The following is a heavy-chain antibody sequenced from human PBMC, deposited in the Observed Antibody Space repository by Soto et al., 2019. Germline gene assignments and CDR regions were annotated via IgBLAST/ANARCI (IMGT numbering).Heavy chain of an antibody. CDR1: GGTFSSYA. D-gene: IGHD3-22*01. CDR3: ARDRGEYYYDSSGFNYFDY. V-gene: IGHV1-69*01. J-gene: IGHJ4*02. Sequence: QVQLVQSGAEVKKPGSSVKVSCKASGGTFSSYAISWVRQAPGQGLEWMGGIIPIFGTANYAQKFQGRVTITADESTSTAYMELSRLRSEDTVVYYCARDRGEYYYDSSGFNYFDYWGQGTLVTVSS. CDR2: IIPIFGTA.